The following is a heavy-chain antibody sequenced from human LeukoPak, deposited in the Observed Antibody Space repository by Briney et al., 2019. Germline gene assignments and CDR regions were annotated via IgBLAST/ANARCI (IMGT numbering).Heavy chain of an antibody. J-gene: IGHJ4*02. V-gene: IGHV4-34*01. D-gene: IGHD1-26*01. CDR2: INHSGST. CDR1: GGSFSGYY. CDR3: ARGRGSYPFDY. Sequence: SETLSLTCAVYGGSFSGYYWSWIRQPPGKGLEWIGEINHSGSTNYNPSLKSRVTISVDTSKNQFSLKLSSVTAADTAVCYCARGRGSYPFDYWGLGTLVTVSS.